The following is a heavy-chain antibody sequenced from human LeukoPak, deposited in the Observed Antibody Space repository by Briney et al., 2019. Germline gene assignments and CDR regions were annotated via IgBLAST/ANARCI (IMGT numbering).Heavy chain of an antibody. CDR1: GFTFDDYA. J-gene: IGHJ6*03. Sequence: GGSLRLPCAASGFTFDDYAMHWVRQAPGKGLEWVSGITWNSGSIGYADSVKGRFTISRDNAKNSLYLQMNSLRAEDMALYYCARSGGSGYDSRYYSYYYVDVWGKGTTVTVSS. CDR2: ITWNSGSI. D-gene: IGHD5-12*01. V-gene: IGHV3-9*03. CDR3: ARSGGSGYDSRYYSYYYVDV.